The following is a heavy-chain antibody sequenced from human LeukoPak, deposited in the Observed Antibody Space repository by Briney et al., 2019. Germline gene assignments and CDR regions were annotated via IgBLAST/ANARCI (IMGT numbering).Heavy chain of an antibody. CDR2: IYSGGGT. Sequence: GGSLRLSCAASGFSLSTYWMSWVRQAPGKGVEWVSVIYSGGGTYYADSVKGRFTISRDNSKNTLYLQMNSLRAEDTAVYYCARVLGYWGQGTLVTVSS. CDR3: ARVLGY. D-gene: IGHD3-16*01. V-gene: IGHV3-66*02. CDR1: GFSLSTYW. J-gene: IGHJ4*02.